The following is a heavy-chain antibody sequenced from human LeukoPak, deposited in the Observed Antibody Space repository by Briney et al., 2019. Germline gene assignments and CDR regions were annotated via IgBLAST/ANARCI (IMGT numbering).Heavy chain of an antibody. CDR2: INANSGGT. CDR1: GYTFTGYY. CDR3: ASGREYYYGSGSYEGCWFDP. Sequence: ASVKVSCKASGYTFTGYYMHWVRQAPGQGLEWMGWINANSGGTNYAQKFQGRVTMTRDTSISTAYMELSRLRSDDTAVYYCASGREYYYGSGSYEGCWFDPWGQGTLVTVSS. J-gene: IGHJ5*02. D-gene: IGHD3-10*01. V-gene: IGHV1-2*02.